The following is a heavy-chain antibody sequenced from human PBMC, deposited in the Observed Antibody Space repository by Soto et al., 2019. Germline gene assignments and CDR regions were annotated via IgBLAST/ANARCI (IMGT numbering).Heavy chain of an antibody. J-gene: IGHJ6*02. V-gene: IGHV3-21*01. CDR2: ISSSSSYI. CDR1: GFTFSSYS. Sequence: PGGSLRLSCAASGFTFSSYSMNWVRQAPGKGLEWVSSISSSSSYIHYADSVKGRFTISRDNAKNSLYLQMNSLRAEDTAVYYCARSLELELHLGLGMDVWGQGTTVTVSS. D-gene: IGHD1-7*01. CDR3: ARSLELELHLGLGMDV.